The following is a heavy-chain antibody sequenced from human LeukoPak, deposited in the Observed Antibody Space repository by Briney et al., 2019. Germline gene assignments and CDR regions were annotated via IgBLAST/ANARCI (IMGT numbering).Heavy chain of an antibody. CDR2: IYHTGST. CDR1: GYSISNGYY. V-gene: IGHV4-38-2*02. D-gene: IGHD3-3*01. CDR3: ARGVGYYRLGVWYYYYYMDV. J-gene: IGHJ6*03. Sequence: SETLSLTCTVSGYSISNGYYWGWIRQPPGKGLEWIGSIYHTGSTYYNPSLKSRVTISVDTSKNQFSLKLSSVTAADTAVYYCARGVGYYRLGVWYYYYYMDVWGKGTTVTVSS.